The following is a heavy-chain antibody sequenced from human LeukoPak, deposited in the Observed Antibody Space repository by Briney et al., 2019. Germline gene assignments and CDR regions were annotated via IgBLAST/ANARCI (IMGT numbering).Heavy chain of an antibody. CDR3: ANLVGATIHRAYYIDY. J-gene: IGHJ4*02. Sequence: PGGSLSLSWPPAAFTFSSYSMSCVRQPPGRGLEWVAAIIGSGGSTYYADSVKGRFTISRVNSKHTPYLQMNNLRAEDTAVYYCANLVGATIHRAYYIDYWGQGTLVTVSS. D-gene: IGHD1-26*01. V-gene: IGHV3-23*01. CDR2: IIGSGGST. CDR1: AFTFSSYS.